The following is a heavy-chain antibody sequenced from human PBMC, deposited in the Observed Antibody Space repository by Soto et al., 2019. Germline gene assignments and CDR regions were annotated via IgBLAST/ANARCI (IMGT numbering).Heavy chain of an antibody. D-gene: IGHD2-2*01. Sequence: EVQLVESGGGLVKPGGSLRLSCAASGFTFSSYSMNWVRQAPGKGLEWVSSISSSSSYIYYADSVKGRFTISRDNAKNSLYLQMNSLRAEDTAVYYCARDRPYCGSTSCYPRWFDPWGQGTLVTVSS. CDR1: GFTFSSYS. J-gene: IGHJ5*02. V-gene: IGHV3-21*01. CDR2: ISSSSSYI. CDR3: ARDRPYCGSTSCYPRWFDP.